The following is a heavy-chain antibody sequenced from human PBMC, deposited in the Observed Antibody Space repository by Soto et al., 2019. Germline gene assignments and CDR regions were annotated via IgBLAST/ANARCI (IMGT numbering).Heavy chain of an antibody. CDR1: GFTFSSYD. Sequence: EVQLVESGGGLVQPGGSLRLSCAASGFTFSSYDMHWVRQATGKGLEWVSAIGTAGDTYYPGSVKGRFTISRENAKNSLYLQMNSLRAGDTAVYYCARAELWLGSYYYYGMDVRGQGTTVTVSS. CDR2: IGTAGDT. V-gene: IGHV3-13*01. D-gene: IGHD5-18*01. J-gene: IGHJ6*02. CDR3: ARAELWLGSYYYYGMDV.